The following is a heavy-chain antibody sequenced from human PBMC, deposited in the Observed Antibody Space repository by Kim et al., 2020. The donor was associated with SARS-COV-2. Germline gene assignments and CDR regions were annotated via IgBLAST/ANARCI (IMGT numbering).Heavy chain of an antibody. V-gene: IGHV3-7*01. CDR3: ARTDYYDTYGYYFAPDSYYYMDV. J-gene: IGHJ6*03. CDR1: GFTFSMYW. CDR2: IKQDGSEK. Sequence: GGSLRLSCAASGFTFSMYWMTWVRQAPGKGLEWVANIKQDGSEKNYVDSVKGRFTISRDNAKNSLFLQMSSLRGEDTALYYCARTDYYDTYGYYFAPDSYYYMDVWGKGTTVTVSS. D-gene: IGHD3-22*01.